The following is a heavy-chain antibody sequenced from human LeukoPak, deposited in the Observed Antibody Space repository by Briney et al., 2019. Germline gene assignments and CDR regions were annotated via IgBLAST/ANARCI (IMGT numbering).Heavy chain of an antibody. CDR1: GYTFTGYY. J-gene: IGHJ4*02. CDR3: ARALRDDFSSGYHNWVDY. Sequence: GASVKVSCKASGYTFTGYYMHWVRQAPGQGLEWMGRINPNSGGTNYAQKFQGRVAMTRDTSISTAYMELSRLRSDDTAVYYCARALRDDFSSGYHNWVDYWGQGTLVTVSS. D-gene: IGHD3-3*01. V-gene: IGHV1-2*06. CDR2: INPNSGGT.